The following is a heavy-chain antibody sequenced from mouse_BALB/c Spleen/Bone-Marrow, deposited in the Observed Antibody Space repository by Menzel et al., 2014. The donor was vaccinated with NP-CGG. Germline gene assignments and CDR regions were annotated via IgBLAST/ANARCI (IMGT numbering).Heavy chain of an antibody. CDR1: GFSLIKFG. CDR2: IWSGGTT. D-gene: IGHD2-1*01. Sequence: VKLVESGPGLVQPSQSLSITCTVSGFSLIKFGIHWVRQPPGKGLEWLGVIWSGGTTDYNAVFKSRLSISKDKYKSQVFFKMNSLQADDTAVYYCARSGNHDYFDYWGQGTTLTVSS. CDR3: ARSGNHDYFDY. J-gene: IGHJ2*01. V-gene: IGHV2-4*02.